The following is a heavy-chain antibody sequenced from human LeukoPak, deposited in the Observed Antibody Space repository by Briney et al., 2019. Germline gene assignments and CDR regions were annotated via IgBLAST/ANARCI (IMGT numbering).Heavy chain of an antibody. J-gene: IGHJ1*01. V-gene: IGHV1-69*05. CDR1: GGTFSSYA. CDR3: AKDWWELWGCFQH. Sequence: ASVKVSCKASGGTFSSYAISWVRQAPGQGLEWMGGIIPIFGTANYAQKFQGRVTITTDESTSTAYMELSSLRSEDTAVYYCAKDWWELWGCFQHWGQGTLVTVSS. D-gene: IGHD1-26*01. CDR2: IIPIFGTA.